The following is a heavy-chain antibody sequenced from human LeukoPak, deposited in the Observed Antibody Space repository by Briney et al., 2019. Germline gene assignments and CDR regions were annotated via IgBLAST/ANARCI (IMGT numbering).Heavy chain of an antibody. CDR1: GFTFSSYS. CDR2: ISSSSSTI. V-gene: IGHV3-48*04. Sequence: GGSLRLSCAVSGFTFSSYSMNWVRQAPGKGLEWVSYISSSSSTIYYADSVKGRFTISRDNAKNSLYLQMNSLRAEDTAVYYCARDPNTMGVFPWGQGTLVTVSS. CDR3: ARDPNTMGVFP. D-gene: IGHD3-10*01. J-gene: IGHJ5*02.